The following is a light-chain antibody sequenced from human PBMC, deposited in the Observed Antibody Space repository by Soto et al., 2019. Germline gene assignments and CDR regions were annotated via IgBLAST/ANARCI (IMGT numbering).Light chain of an antibody. CDR1: SSDVGGYDS. J-gene: IGLJ2*01. CDR3: SSYADNNSVV. Sequence: QSALTQPPSASGSPGQSVTISCTGTSSDVGGYDSVSWYHQQPGKAPKLMIYEVDKRPSGVPDRFSGSKSGNTASLTVSGLQAEDEAYYYCSSYADNNSVVFGGGTKLTVL. V-gene: IGLV2-8*01. CDR2: EVD.